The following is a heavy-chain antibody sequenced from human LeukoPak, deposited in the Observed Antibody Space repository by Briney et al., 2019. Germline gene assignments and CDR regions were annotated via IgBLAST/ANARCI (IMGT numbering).Heavy chain of an antibody. CDR1: GGSISSYY. D-gene: IGHD1-26*01. CDR2: IYYSGST. J-gene: IGHJ4*02. V-gene: IGHV4-59*12. CDR3: ARVGATPGADY. Sequence: PSETLSLTCTVSGGSISSYYWSWIRQPPGKGLEWIGSIYYSGSTYYNPSLKSRVTISVDTSKNQFSLKLSSVTAADTAVYYCARVGATPGADYWGQGTLVTVSS.